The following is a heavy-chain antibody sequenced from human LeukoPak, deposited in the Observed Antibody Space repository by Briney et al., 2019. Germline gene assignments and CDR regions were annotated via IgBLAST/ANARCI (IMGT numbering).Heavy chain of an antibody. V-gene: IGHV4-39*07. Sequence: KTSETLSLTCTVSGGSISSSSYYWGWIRQPPGKGLEWIGSIYYSGSTYYNPSLKSRVTISVDTSKNQFSLKLSSVTAADTAVYYCARDENWNDVGGYAFDIWGQGTMVTVSS. D-gene: IGHD1-1*01. CDR3: ARDENWNDVGGYAFDI. CDR2: IYYSGST. CDR1: GGSISSSSYY. J-gene: IGHJ3*02.